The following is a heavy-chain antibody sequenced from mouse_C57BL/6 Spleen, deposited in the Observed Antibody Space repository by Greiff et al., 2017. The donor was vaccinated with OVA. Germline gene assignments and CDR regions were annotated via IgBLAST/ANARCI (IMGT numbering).Heavy chain of an antibody. V-gene: IGHV1-15*01. CDR1: GYTFTDYE. CDR3: TNGLRRPPSY. D-gene: IGHD2-4*01. Sequence: QVQLQQSGAELVRPGASVTLSCKASGYTFTDYEMHWVKQTPVHGLEWIGAIDPETGGTAYNQKFKGKAILTADKSSSTAYMELRSLTSEDAAVYYCTNGLRRPPSYWGQGTSVTVSS. CDR2: IDPETGGT. J-gene: IGHJ4*01.